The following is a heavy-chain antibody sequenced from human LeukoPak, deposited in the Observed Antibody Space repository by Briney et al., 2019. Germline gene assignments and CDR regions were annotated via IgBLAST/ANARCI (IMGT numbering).Heavy chain of an antibody. V-gene: IGHV1-69*04. CDR1: GGTFSSYA. CDR2: IIPILGIA. Sequence: GASVKVSCKASGGTFSSYAISWVRQAPGQGLEWMGRIIPILGIANYAQKFQGRVTITADKSTSTAHMELSSLRSEDTAVYYCARDRGGAMVYMAFDIWGQGTMVTVSS. CDR3: ARDRGGAMVYMAFDI. D-gene: IGHD5-18*01. J-gene: IGHJ3*02.